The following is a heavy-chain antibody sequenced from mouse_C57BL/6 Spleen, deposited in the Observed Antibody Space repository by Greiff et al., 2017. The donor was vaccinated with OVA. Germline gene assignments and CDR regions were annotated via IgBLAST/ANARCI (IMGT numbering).Heavy chain of an antibody. J-gene: IGHJ4*01. V-gene: IGHV1-11*01. CDR3: ATVYAMDN. D-gene: IGHD5-5*01. CDR1: GYTFTDHT. CDR2: IYPVRGAT. Sequence: SGAELASPGASVTLSCKASGYTFTDHTMNWVKKRPGQGLEWIGKIYPVRGATNYNQKLMGKATLPVDRYYSTVYMVMHSLTSEDTAVYYCATVYAMDNWGEGASVTVSS.